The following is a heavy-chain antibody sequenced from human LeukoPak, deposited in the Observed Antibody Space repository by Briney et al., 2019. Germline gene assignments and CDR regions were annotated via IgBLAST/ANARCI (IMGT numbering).Heavy chain of an antibody. D-gene: IGHD2-8*02. V-gene: IGHV3-48*01. CDR1: GFTFSTYS. J-gene: IGHJ4*02. CDR2: ISSSSFAI. CDR3: ATYRQVLLPFES. Sequence: GGSLRLSCAASGFTFSTYSMNWVRQAPGKGLEWVSYISSSSFAIYYADSVKGRFTSSGDNAKNSLYLQMNSLRAEDTAIYYCATYRQVLLPFESWGQGTLVTVSS.